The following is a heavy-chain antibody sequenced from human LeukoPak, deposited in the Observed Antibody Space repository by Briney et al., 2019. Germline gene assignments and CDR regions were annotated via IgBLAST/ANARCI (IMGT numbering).Heavy chain of an antibody. J-gene: IGHJ5*02. CDR3: ARDRGLSSNWYWFDP. D-gene: IGHD6-13*01. CDR2: IYDSGST. V-gene: IGHV4-59*01. CDR1: GGSISNYY. Sequence: PSETLSLTCTVSGGSISNYYWSWIRHPPGKGLEWIGYIYDSGSTNYNPSLESRVTISVDTSKNQFSLNLSSVTAADTAVYYCARDRGLSSNWYWFDPWGQGTLVTVSS.